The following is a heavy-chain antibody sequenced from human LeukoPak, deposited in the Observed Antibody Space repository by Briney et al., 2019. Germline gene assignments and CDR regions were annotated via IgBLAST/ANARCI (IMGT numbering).Heavy chain of an antibody. CDR1: GFTFSSYE. CDR2: ISSSSSYI. D-gene: IGHD1-14*01. J-gene: IGHJ3*02. Sequence: GGSLRLSCAASGFTFSSYEMNWVRQAPGKGLEWVSSISSSSSYIYYADSVKGRFTISRDNAKNSLYLQMNSLRAEDTAVYYCARVKSRARSDAFDIWGQGTMVTVSS. V-gene: IGHV3-21*01. CDR3: ARVKSRARSDAFDI.